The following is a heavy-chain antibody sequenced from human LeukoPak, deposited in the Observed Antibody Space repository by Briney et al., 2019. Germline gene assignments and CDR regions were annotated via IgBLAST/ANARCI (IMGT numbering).Heavy chain of an antibody. V-gene: IGHV1-2*02. D-gene: IGHD4-17*01. Sequence: GASVKVSCKASGYTFTSYGISWVRQAPGQGLEWMGWINPNSGGTNYAQKFQGRVTMTRDTSISTAYMELSRLRSDDTAVYYCASSDYGDYGDFDYWGQGTLVTVSS. CDR3: ASSDYGDYGDFDY. CDR2: INPNSGGT. J-gene: IGHJ4*02. CDR1: GYTFTSYG.